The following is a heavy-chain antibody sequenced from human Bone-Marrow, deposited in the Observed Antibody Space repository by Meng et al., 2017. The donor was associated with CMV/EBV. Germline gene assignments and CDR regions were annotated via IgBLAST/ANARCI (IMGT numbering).Heavy chain of an antibody. V-gene: IGHV4-34*01. D-gene: IGHD6-6*01. CDR3: ARGQGLLGTSSHYYYGMDV. J-gene: IGHJ6*02. CDR2: INHSGTA. CDR1: GGSFSSYF. Sequence: GSLRLSCAVYGGSFSSYFLTWIRQPPGKGLEWIGEINHSGTASYNPSLKSRVTISVDTSKSQLSLNLSSVTAADTAVYFCARGQGLLGTSSHYYYGMDVWGQGTTVTVSS.